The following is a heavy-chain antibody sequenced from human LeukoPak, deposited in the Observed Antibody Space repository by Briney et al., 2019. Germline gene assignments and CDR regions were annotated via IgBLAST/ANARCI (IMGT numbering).Heavy chain of an antibody. CDR3: AKDRTYSSSWPPGWFDP. CDR2: ISASGGST. Sequence: PGGSLRLSCAASGFTFSNYAMNWVRQAPGKGLEWVSAISASGGSTFYADSVKGRFTISRDNSKNTLYLQMNSLTAEDTAIYYCAKDRTYSSSWPPGWFDPWGQGTQVTVSS. J-gene: IGHJ5*02. CDR1: GFTFSNYA. D-gene: IGHD6-13*01. V-gene: IGHV3-23*01.